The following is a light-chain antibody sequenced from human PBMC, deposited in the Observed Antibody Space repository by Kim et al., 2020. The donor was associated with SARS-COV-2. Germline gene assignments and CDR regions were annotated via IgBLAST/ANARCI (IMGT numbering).Light chain of an antibody. Sequence: LSPGERATLACRASQSVSSTYLAWYQQKPGQAPRLLMSDASTRATGITDRFSGGGSETDFTLTISRLEPEDFAVYYCQQYDTSRTFGQGTKVDIK. CDR2: DAS. V-gene: IGKV3-20*01. J-gene: IGKJ1*01. CDR3: QQYDTSRT. CDR1: QSVSSTY.